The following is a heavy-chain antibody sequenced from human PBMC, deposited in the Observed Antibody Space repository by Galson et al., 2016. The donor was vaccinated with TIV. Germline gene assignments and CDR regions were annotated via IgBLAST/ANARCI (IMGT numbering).Heavy chain of an antibody. D-gene: IGHD2-2*02. J-gene: IGHJ4*02. CDR3: ARDCSSTNCYTDPIYFDS. CDR2: IGSSGRII. Sequence: SLRLSCAASGFNFSDYYMSWIRQAPGKGLEWVSYIGSSGRIIYYADSVRGRFTISRDNAKSSLYLQMNSLRVEDTAVYYCARDCSSTNCYTDPIYFDSWGQGALVTVSS. CDR1: GFNFSDYY. V-gene: IGHV3-11*01.